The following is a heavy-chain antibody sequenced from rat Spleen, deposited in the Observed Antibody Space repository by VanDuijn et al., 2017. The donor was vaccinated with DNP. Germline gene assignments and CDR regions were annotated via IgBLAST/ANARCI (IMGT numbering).Heavy chain of an antibody. CDR1: GYSITSNY. D-gene: IGHD1-11*01. Sequence: EVQLQESGPGLVKPSQSLSLTCSVTGYSITSNYWAWIRKFPGNKMEWMGYISYRGSTGYNPSLKSRISITRDTSKNQFFLQLNSVTTEDITTYYCARPFTEGPSREYWGQGVMVTVSS. CDR2: ISYRGST. J-gene: IGHJ2*01. CDR3: ARPFTEGPSREY. V-gene: IGHV3-1*01.